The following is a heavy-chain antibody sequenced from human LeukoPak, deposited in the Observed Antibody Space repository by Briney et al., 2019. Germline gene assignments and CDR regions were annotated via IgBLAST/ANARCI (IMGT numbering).Heavy chain of an antibody. CDR2: TYYRSKWYN. CDR1: GDSVSSNSAG. J-gene: IGHJ4*02. D-gene: IGHD6-19*01. CDR3: AGSASFFDS. V-gene: IGHV6-1*01. Sequence: SQTLSLTCAISGDSVSSNSAGWNWIRQSPSRGLEWLGRTYYRSKWYNDYAVSVKSRITISPDTSKNQFSLQLSSVTPEDTAVYYCAGSASFFDSWGQGTLVTVSS.